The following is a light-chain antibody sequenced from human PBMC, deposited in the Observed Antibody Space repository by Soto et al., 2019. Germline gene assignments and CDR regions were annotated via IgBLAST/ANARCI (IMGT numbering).Light chain of an antibody. CDR1: QGISSW. V-gene: IGKV1-12*01. Sequence: DIQMTQSPSSVSASVGDRVTITCRASQGISSWLAWYQKKPGKAPNLLIYAASSLQSGVPSRFSGSESGTDFTLTISSMQPEDCAMYFCQQANSFPITFGQGTRLE. J-gene: IGKJ5*01. CDR2: AAS. CDR3: QQANSFPIT.